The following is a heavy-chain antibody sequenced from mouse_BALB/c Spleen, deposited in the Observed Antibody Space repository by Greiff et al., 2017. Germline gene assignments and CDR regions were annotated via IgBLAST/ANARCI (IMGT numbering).Heavy chain of an antibody. CDR1: GFTFSSYT. V-gene: IGHV5-6-4*01. D-gene: IGHD2-14*01. CDR2: ISSGGSYT. J-gene: IGHJ3*01. CDR3: TRDWSSYRYSWFAY. Sequence: EVKVVESGGGLVKPGGSLKLSCAASGFTFSSYTMSWVRQTPEKRLEWVATISSGGSYTYYPDSVKGRFTISRDNAKNTLYLQMSSLKSEDTAMYYCTRDWSSYRYSWFAYWGQGTLVTVSA.